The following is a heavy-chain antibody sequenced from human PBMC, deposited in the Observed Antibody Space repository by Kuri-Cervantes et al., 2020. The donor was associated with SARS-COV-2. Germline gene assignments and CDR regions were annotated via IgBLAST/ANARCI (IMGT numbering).Heavy chain of an antibody. V-gene: IGHV1-3*01. CDR2: INAGNGNT. D-gene: IGHD1-1*01. Sequence: ASVKVSCKASGYTFTSYAMHWVRQAPGQRLEWMGWINAGNGNTKYSQKFQGRVTITRDTSASTAYMELSTLRSEDTAVYYCAGEERKGCAFDIRGQGTMVTVSS. CDR3: AGEERKGCAFDI. CDR1: GYTFTSYA. J-gene: IGHJ3*02.